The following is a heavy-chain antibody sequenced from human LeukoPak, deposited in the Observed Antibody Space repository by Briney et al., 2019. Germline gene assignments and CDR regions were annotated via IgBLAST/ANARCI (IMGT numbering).Heavy chain of an antibody. CDR1: SGSISSSNW. D-gene: IGHD1-26*01. Sequence: NPSGTLSLTCAVSSGSISSSNWWSWVRQPPGKGLEWIGEINHSGSTHYTPSLKSRVTISVDTSDNQFSLKVISVTAADAAVYYCARDLEGATGYWGQGTLVTVSS. J-gene: IGHJ4*02. V-gene: IGHV4-4*02. CDR2: INHSGST. CDR3: ARDLEGATGY.